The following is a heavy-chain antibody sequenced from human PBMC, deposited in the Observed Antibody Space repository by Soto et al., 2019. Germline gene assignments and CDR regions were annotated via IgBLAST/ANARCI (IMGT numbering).Heavy chain of an antibody. CDR3: ARGCYDFWSGYYCYYYYYGMDV. CDR2: INHSGST. D-gene: IGHD3-3*01. CDR1: GGSFSCYY. J-gene: IGHJ6*02. V-gene: IGHV4-34*01. Sequence: PSETLSLTCAVYGGSFSCYYWSWIRQPPGKGLEWIGEINHSGSTNYNPSLKSRVTISVDTSKNQFSLKLSSVTAADTAVYYCARGCYDFWSGYYCYYYYYGMDVWGQGTTVTV.